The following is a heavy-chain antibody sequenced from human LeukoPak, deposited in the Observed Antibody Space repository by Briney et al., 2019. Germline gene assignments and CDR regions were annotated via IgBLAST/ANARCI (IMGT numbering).Heavy chain of an antibody. CDR1: GFTFSTYA. Sequence: PGGSLRLSCTASGFTFSTYAVTWVRQAPGKGLEWVSIITRSGSTYYADSVKGRFTISRDNSKNTLYLQMNSLRAEDTAVYYCATWVFLGESGYYDYWGQGTLVTVSS. D-gene: IGHD3-10*01. J-gene: IGHJ4*02. CDR3: ATWVFLGESGYYDY. CDR2: ITRSGST. V-gene: IGHV3-23*01.